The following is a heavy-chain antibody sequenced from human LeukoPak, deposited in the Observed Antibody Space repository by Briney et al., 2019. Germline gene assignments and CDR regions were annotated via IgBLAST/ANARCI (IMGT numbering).Heavy chain of an antibody. Sequence: PSETLSLTCAVYGGSFSGYYWSWIRQPPGKGLEWIGEINHSGSTNYNPSLKSRVTISVDTSKNQFSLKLSSVTAADTAVYYCRLLWFGELPYDYWGQGTLVTVSS. CDR3: RLLWFGELPYDY. CDR2: INHSGST. V-gene: IGHV4-34*01. D-gene: IGHD3-10*01. CDR1: GGSFSGYY. J-gene: IGHJ4*02.